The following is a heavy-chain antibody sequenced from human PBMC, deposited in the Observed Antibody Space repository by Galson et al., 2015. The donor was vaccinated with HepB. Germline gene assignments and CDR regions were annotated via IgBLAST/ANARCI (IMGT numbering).Heavy chain of an antibody. J-gene: IGHJ3*02. Sequence: QSGAEVKKPGESLKISRKGSGYDFDTYWIGWVRQMPGKGLEWMGIIFPGDSDIRYSPSFQGRVTMSADKSISTAYLQWSSLKASDTAIYYCARRFYPGILRNDAFEIWGQGTVVTVSS. CDR3: ARRFYPGILRNDAFEI. CDR2: IFPGDSDI. D-gene: IGHD2/OR15-2a*01. CDR1: GYDFDTYW. V-gene: IGHV5-51*01.